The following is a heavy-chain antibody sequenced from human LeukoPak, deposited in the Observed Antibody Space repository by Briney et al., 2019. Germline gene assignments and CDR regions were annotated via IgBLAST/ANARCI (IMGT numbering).Heavy chain of an antibody. V-gene: IGHV4-61*09. Sequence: SETLSLTCIVPGGSISGGRYYWNWIRQPAGKGLEWIGHIYTSGSTNYNPSLKSRVTISVDTSKNQFSLKLRSVTAADTAVYYCARGKEGIAARPGWFDPWGQGTLVTVSS. D-gene: IGHD6-6*01. CDR3: ARGKEGIAARPGWFDP. J-gene: IGHJ5*02. CDR2: IYTSGST. CDR1: GGSISGGRYY.